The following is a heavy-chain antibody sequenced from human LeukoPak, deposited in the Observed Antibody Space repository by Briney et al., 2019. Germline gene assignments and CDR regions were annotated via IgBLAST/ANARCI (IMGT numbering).Heavy chain of an antibody. V-gene: IGHV4-39*07. D-gene: IGHD5-18*01. CDR1: GGSISSSSYY. CDR3: ARDFAAMTIVPLDY. J-gene: IGHJ4*02. Sequence: SETLSLTCTVSGGSISSSSYYWGWIRQPPGKGLEWIGSIYYSGSTYYNPSLKSRVTISVDTSKNQFSLKLSSVTAADTAVYYCARDFAAMTIVPLDYWGQGTLVTVSS. CDR2: IYYSGST.